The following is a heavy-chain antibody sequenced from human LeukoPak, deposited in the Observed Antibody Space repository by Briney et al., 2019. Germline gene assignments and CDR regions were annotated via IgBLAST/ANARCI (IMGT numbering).Heavy chain of an antibody. D-gene: IGHD6-13*01. J-gene: IGHJ4*02. Sequence: SETLSLTCTVSGYSISSGYYWGWIRQPPGKGLEWIGSIYHSGSTYYNPSLKSRVTISVDTSKNQFSLKLSSVTAADTAAYYCARQFIAAAGFDYWGQGTLVTVSS. CDR2: IYHSGST. V-gene: IGHV4-38-2*02. CDR1: GYSISSGYY. CDR3: ARQFIAAAGFDY.